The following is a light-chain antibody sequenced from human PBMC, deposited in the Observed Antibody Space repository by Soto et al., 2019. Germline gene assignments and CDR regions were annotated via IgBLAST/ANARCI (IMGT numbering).Light chain of an antibody. CDR2: AAS. CDR1: QGLDNY. J-gene: IGKJ4*01. Sequence: DIQMTQSPSAMSASVGDRVTITCRASQGLDNYLAWFQQKPGKVPQRLIYAASTLQSGVPSRFSGSGSGTEFTLTISSLQPEDFATYYCLQHRSYPLTFGGGTKVEIK. V-gene: IGKV1-17*03. CDR3: LQHRSYPLT.